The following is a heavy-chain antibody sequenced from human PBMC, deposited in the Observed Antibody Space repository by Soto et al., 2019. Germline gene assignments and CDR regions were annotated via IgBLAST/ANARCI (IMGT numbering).Heavy chain of an antibody. CDR2: ISSSSSYI. V-gene: IGHV3-21*01. J-gene: IGHJ4*02. Sequence: PGGSLRLSCAASGFTFSSYSMNWVRQAPGKGLEWVSSISSSSSYIYYADSVKGRFTISRDNAKNSLYLQMNSLRAEDTAVYYCARSGCSYGSFDYWGQGTLVTSPQ. CDR1: GFTFSSYS. CDR3: ARSGCSYGSFDY. D-gene: IGHD5-18*01.